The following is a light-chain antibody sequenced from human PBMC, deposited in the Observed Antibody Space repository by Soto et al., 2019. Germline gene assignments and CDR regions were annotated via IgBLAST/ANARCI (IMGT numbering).Light chain of an antibody. CDR1: SGHSTYI. J-gene: IGLJ3*02. V-gene: IGLV4-60*03. CDR2: IESNGSY. Sequence: QPVLTQSSSASSSLGSSVELTCTLSSGHSTYIIAWHQQQPGKAPRYLMKIESNGSYNKGTGVPDRVSGSTSGADRYLTIPNLQSEDEADYYCETWDSNTRVYGGGTKLTVL. CDR3: ETWDSNTRV.